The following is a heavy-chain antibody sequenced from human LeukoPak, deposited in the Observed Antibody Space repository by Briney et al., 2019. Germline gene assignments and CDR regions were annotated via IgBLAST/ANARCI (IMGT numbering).Heavy chain of an antibody. CDR1: GFTFSSYA. V-gene: IGHV3-30-3*01. J-gene: IGHJ4*02. Sequence: GGSLRLSCAASGFTFSSYAMHWVRKAPGKGLEWVAVISYDGSNKYYADSVKGRFTISRDNSKNTLYLQMNSLRAEDTAVYYCARDPGYAANRYFDYWGQGTLVTVSS. CDR2: ISYDGSNK. CDR3: ARDPGYAANRYFDY. D-gene: IGHD2-15*01.